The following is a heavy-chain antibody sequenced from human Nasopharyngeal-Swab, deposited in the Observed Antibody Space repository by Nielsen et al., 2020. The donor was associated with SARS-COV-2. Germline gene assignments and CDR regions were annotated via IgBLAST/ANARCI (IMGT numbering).Heavy chain of an antibody. CDR1: GFTFSSYG. Sequence: GESLKISCAASGFTFSSYGMHWVRQAPGKGLEWVAVISYDGSNKYYADSVKGRFTISRDNSKNTLYLQMNSLRAEDTAVYYCARVLDIVVVPAAIARTPPDYWGQGTLVTVSS. D-gene: IGHD2-2*03. CDR2: ISYDGSNK. J-gene: IGHJ4*02. CDR3: ARVLDIVVVPAAIARTPPDY. V-gene: IGHV3-30*03.